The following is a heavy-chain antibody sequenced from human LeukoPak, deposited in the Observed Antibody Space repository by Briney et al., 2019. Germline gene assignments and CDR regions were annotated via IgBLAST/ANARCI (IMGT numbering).Heavy chain of an antibody. D-gene: IGHD6-13*01. CDR1: GVSISSSSYY. Sequence: SETLSLTRTVSGVSISSSSYYWGWIRQPPGKGLEWIGSIYYSGSTYYNPSLKSRVTISVDTSKNQFSLKLSSVPAADTAVYYCARGGAEGRYSDDFDCWGQGTLVTVSS. J-gene: IGHJ4*02. CDR2: IYYSGST. CDR3: ARGGAEGRYSDDFDC. V-gene: IGHV4-39*07.